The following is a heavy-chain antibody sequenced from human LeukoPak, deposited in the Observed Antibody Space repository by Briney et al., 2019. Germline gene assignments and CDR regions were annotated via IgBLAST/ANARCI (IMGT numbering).Heavy chain of an antibody. V-gene: IGHV3-23*01. CDR1: GFTFSSYA. CDR3: AKAKYDILTGYPWGYFDY. Sequence: GGSLRLSCAASGFTFSSYAMNWVRQAPGKGLEWVSAISGSGGSTYYADSVKGRFAISRDNSKNTLYLQMNSLRAEDTAVYYCAKAKYDILTGYPWGYFDYWGQGTLVTVSS. J-gene: IGHJ4*02. D-gene: IGHD3-9*01. CDR2: ISGSGGST.